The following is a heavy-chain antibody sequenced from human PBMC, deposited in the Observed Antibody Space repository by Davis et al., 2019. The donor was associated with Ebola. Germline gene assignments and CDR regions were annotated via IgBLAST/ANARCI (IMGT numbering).Heavy chain of an antibody. CDR2: INPSAGST. Sequence: ASVKVSCKASGYSFTSYYLHWVRQAPGQGLEWMGIINPSAGSTSYAQKFQGRVTITRDTSTGTVDMELSSLTSEDTAVYYCARAPGCAGGDCAGYNWFDSWGQGTLVTVSS. CDR1: GYSFTSYY. D-gene: IGHD2-21*01. J-gene: IGHJ5*01. V-gene: IGHV1-46*01. CDR3: ARAPGCAGGDCAGYNWFDS.